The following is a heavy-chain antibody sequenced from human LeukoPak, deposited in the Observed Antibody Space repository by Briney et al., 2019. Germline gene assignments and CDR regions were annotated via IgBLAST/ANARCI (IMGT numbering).Heavy chain of an antibody. CDR1: GFTFSSYA. V-gene: IGHV3-23*01. J-gene: IGHJ4*02. CDR2: ISGSGGST. D-gene: IGHD3-22*01. CDR3: GKDHYESSGYFGLGGGIDY. Sequence: GASLRLSCAASGFTFSSYAMSWVRQAPGKGLEWVSAISGSGGSTYYADSVKGRFTISRDNSKNTLYLQMNSLRAEDKGVYYCGKDHYESSGYFGLGGGIDYWGQGTLVTVTS.